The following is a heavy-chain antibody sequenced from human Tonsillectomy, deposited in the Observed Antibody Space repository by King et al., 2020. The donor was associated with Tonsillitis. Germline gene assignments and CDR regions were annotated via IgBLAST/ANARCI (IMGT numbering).Heavy chain of an antibody. CDR2: IFYSGST. Sequence: QLQESGPGLVKPSQTLSLTCTVSGGSISSGGYYWSWIRQHPGKGLEWIGYIFYSGSTYYNPSLKIRITISVDTSNTQFSLPLSSVTAAATTVYYWSRSLYYSNCLNPPSYYYYMDVWGKGTTVTVS. CDR3: SRSLYYSNCLNPPSYYYYMDV. V-gene: IGHV4-31*03. CDR1: GGSISSGGYY. D-gene: IGHD4-11*01. J-gene: IGHJ6*03.